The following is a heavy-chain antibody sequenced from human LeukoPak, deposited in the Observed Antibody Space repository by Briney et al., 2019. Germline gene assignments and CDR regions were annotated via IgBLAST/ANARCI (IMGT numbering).Heavy chain of an antibody. V-gene: IGHV3-53*05. Sequence: GGSLRLSCAASGFTVSSNYMSWVRQAPGKGLEWVSVIYSGGSTYYADSVKGRFTISRDNSKNTLYLQMNSLRTEDTAVYYCARRYCSGGSCYISYWGQGTLVTVSS. CDR3: ARRYCSGGSCYISY. D-gene: IGHD2-15*01. CDR2: IYSGGST. J-gene: IGHJ4*02. CDR1: GFTVSSNY.